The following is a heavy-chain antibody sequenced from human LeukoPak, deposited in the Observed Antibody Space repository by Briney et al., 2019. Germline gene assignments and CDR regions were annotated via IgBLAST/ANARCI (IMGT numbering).Heavy chain of an antibody. CDR2: IDPSDSYT. J-gene: IGHJ4*02. D-gene: IGHD5-12*01. Sequence: GGSLQISGKGSGSVFTSYWISGVRQVPGKGLEWMGRIDPSDSYTNYSPSFQGHVTISADKSISTAYLQWSSLKASDTAMYYCARVISGYDWGYFDYWGQGTLVTVSS. V-gene: IGHV5-10-1*01. CDR1: GSVFTSYW. CDR3: ARVISGYDWGYFDY.